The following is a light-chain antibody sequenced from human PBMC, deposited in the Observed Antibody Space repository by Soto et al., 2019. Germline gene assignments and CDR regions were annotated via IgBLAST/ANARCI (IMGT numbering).Light chain of an antibody. CDR1: QSVSSSY. J-gene: IGKJ1*01. CDR3: QQYGASPQT. V-gene: IGKV3-20*01. Sequence: VFTQSPGTLPFSPGERAILCCRVSQSVSSSYLAWYQHKPGQAPRLLMYGASTRATGIPERFSGGGSGTDFSLTISRLEPEDFAVYYCQQYGASPQTFGQGTKVDIK. CDR2: GAS.